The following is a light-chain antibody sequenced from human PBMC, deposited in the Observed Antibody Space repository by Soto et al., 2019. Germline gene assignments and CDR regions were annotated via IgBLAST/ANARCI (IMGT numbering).Light chain of an antibody. J-gene: IGKJ4*01. Sequence: EIVMTQSPATLSVSPGERATLSCRASQSACSNLAWYQEKPGQAPRLLIYGASTRATDIPARFSGSGSGTEFALTISSLQSEDFAVYYCQQYNNSPLTFGGGTKVEIK. CDR1: QSACSN. CDR3: QQYNNSPLT. V-gene: IGKV3-15*01. CDR2: GAS.